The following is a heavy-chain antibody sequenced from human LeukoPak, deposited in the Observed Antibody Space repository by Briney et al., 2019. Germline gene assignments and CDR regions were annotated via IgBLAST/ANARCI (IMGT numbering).Heavy chain of an antibody. CDR2: ISGSGGST. J-gene: IGHJ4*02. CDR3: AKGSSPYGDDDIDY. Sequence: GGSLRLSCAASGFTFSTYAMSWVRQAPGKGLEWVSAISGSGGSTYNADSVKGRFTISRDNSKNTLYLQMNSLRAEDTAVYYCAKGSSPYGDDDIDYWGQGTLVTVSS. CDR1: GFTFSTYA. V-gene: IGHV3-23*01. D-gene: IGHD4-17*01.